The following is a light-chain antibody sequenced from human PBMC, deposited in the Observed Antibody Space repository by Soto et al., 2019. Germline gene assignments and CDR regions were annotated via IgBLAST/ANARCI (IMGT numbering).Light chain of an antibody. CDR3: QQYASSPLLS. J-gene: IGKJ4*01. CDR1: QTIGMNY. Sequence: EIVLTQSPGTLSSSPGETATLSCRASQTIGMNYLAWYQQKPGQAPRLLIFGTSTRATGIPDRLSGSGSGTDFTLSISRLEPEGFGVYYCQQYASSPLLSFGGGTKVDIK. CDR2: GTS. V-gene: IGKV3-20*01.